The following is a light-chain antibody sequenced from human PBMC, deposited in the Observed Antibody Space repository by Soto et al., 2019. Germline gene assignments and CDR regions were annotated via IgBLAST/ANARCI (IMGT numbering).Light chain of an antibody. CDR1: HTISSSY. Sequence: EIVLTQSPGTLSLSPGERATLSCRASHTISSSYLAWYQQKPGQAPRLLMYGISRRATGIPDRFSGSGSGTDFTLTITPLEPEDFVVYFCQQYDTSPITFGQGTRLEIK. J-gene: IGKJ5*01. V-gene: IGKV3-20*01. CDR2: GIS. CDR3: QQYDTSPIT.